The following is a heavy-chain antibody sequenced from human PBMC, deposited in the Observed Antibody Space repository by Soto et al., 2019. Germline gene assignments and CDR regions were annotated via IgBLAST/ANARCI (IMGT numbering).Heavy chain of an antibody. J-gene: IGHJ6*02. Sequence: PGESLKISCKGSGYSFTSYWISWVRQMPGKGLEWMGRIDPSDSYTNYSPSFQGHVTISADKSISTAYLQWSSLKASDTAMYYCARRFLTTVKSNYGMYFWGQGSTVTVSS. CDR2: IDPSDSYT. V-gene: IGHV5-10-1*01. D-gene: IGHD4-17*01. CDR1: GYSFTSYW. CDR3: ARRFLTTVKSNYGMYF.